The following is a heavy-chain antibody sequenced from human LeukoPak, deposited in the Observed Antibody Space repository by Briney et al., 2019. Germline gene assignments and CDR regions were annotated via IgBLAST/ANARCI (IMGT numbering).Heavy chain of an antibody. CDR2: IRDSGET. CDR3: ARDRAVTQDWVEFDP. Sequence: GRSLRLSCAGSGFSVSNYYMSWVRQAPGKGLEWVSLIRDSGETFYADSVKGRFTISRDSSKNTMYLQMNRLRVEDTAVYFCARDRAVTQDWVEFDPWGQGTLVTVSS. CDR1: GFSVSNYY. D-gene: IGHD4-23*01. J-gene: IGHJ5*02. V-gene: IGHV3-66*03.